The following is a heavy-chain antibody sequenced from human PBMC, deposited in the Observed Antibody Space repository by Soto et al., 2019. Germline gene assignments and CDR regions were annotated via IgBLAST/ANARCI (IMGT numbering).Heavy chain of an antibody. CDR1: GYTFSNYD. V-gene: IGHV1-18*01. J-gene: IGHJ4*01. CDR2: ISAYNGNT. D-gene: IGHD3-10*01. Sequence: QVQLVQSGGEVKKPGASVKVSCKASGYTFSNYDITWVRQAPGQGLEWMGRISAYNGNTNYAQKFQGRVAMTTDTSTSTAYMELRSLRSDDTAVYYCARGGGGYSDYWGHGTLVTVSS. CDR3: ARGGGGYSDY.